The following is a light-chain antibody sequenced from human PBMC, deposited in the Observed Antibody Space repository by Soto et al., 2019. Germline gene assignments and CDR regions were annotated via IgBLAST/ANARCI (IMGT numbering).Light chain of an antibody. V-gene: IGKV3-15*01. CDR2: GAS. J-gene: IGKJ1*01. CDR3: QQYNNWWT. Sequence: EIAMTQSPATLSVSLGERATLSCRASQSVSTKLAWYQQKPGQAPRLLIYGASTRATGIPARFSGSGSGTEFTLTISSLQSEDSAVYYCQQYNNWWTFGQGTKV. CDR1: QSVSTK.